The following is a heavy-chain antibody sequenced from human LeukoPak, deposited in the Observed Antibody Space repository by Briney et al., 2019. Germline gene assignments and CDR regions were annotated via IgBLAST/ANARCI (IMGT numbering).Heavy chain of an antibody. CDR3: ARAGYDFWSGYSHRFDP. Sequence: PSETLSLTCTVSGGSISSYYWSWIRQPPGKGLEWIGYIYYSGNTNYNPSLKSRVTISVDTSKNQFSLKLSSVTAADTAVYYCARAGYDFWSGYSHRFDPWGQGTLVTVSS. V-gene: IGHV4-59*01. D-gene: IGHD3-3*01. CDR2: IYYSGNT. J-gene: IGHJ5*02. CDR1: GGSISSYY.